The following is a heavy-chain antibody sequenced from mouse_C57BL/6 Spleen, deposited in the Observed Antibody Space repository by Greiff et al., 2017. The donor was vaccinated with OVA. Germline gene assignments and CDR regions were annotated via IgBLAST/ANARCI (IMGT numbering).Heavy chain of an antibody. J-gene: IGHJ4*01. V-gene: IGHV1-80*01. Sequence: QVQLKESGAELVKPGASVKISCKASGYAFSSYWMNWVKQRPGKGLEWIGQIYPGDGDTNYNGKFKGKATLTADKSSSTAYMQLSSLTSEDSAVYCCARSTMAERGYAMDYWGQGTSVTVSS. CDR2: IYPGDGDT. CDR1: GYAFSSYW. CDR3: ARSTMAERGYAMDY. D-gene: IGHD2-1*01.